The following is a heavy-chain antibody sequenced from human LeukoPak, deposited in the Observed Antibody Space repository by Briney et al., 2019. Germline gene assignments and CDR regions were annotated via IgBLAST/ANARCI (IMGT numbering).Heavy chain of an antibody. D-gene: IGHD3-16*01. Sequence: GRSLRLSCAASGFTFSSYGMHWVRQAPGKGLEWVAVIWYDGSNKYYADSVKGRFTISRDNSKNTLYLQMNSLRAEDTAVYYCARGDYVWGSSGGFDYWGQGTLVTVSS. CDR3: ARGDYVWGSSGGFDY. CDR2: IWYDGSNK. CDR1: GFTFSSYG. J-gene: IGHJ4*02. V-gene: IGHV3-33*01.